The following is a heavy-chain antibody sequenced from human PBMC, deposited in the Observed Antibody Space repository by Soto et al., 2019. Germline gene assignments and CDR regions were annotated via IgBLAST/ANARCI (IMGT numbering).Heavy chain of an antibody. CDR3: AKDLAAAGGPGYGMDV. J-gene: IGHJ6*02. D-gene: IGHD6-13*01. Sequence: GGSLRLSCAASGFTFDDYAMHWVRQAPGKGLEWVSGISWNSGSIGYADSVKGRFTISRDNAKNPLYLQMNSLRAEDTALYYCAKDLAAAGGPGYGMDVWGQGTTVTVSS. V-gene: IGHV3-9*01. CDR1: GFTFDDYA. CDR2: ISWNSGSI.